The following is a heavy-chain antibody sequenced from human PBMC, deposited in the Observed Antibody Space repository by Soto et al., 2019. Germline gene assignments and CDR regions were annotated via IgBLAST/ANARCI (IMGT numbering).Heavy chain of an antibody. CDR2: ISSDGSRE. Sequence: PGGSLRLSCTASEFTFSHYPLQWIRQAPGRGLEWVAAISSDGSREYYADSVKGRFTISRDNSKNTLFLQMNGLKPEDTALYYCARDPTPIAGSSKIYFFFGLDVWGQGTTVTVSS. D-gene: IGHD6-6*01. J-gene: IGHJ6*02. CDR3: ARDPTPIAGSSKIYFFFGLDV. V-gene: IGHV3-30-3*01. CDR1: EFTFSHYP.